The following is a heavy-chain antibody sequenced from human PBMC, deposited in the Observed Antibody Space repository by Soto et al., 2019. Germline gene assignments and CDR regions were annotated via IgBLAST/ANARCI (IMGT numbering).Heavy chain of an antibody. CDR3: ASGSGSYYLAY. Sequence: PSGTPSLTSTVSGGSISRGGYYWSWIRQHPGKGLEWIGYIYYSRSTYYNPSLKSRVTISVDTSKNQFSLKLSSVTAADTAVYYCASGSGSYYLAYWGQGTLVT. J-gene: IGHJ4*02. D-gene: IGHD3-10*01. V-gene: IGHV4-31*03. CDR2: IYYSRST. CDR1: GGSISRGGYY.